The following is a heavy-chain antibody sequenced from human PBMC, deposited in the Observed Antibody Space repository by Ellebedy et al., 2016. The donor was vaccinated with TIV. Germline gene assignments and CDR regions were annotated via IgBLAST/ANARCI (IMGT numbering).Heavy chain of an antibody. J-gene: IGHJ4*02. CDR3: ARDRDGVFDY. D-gene: IGHD3-10*01. CDR2: ISGSSGHT. CDR1: GFTFRSYA. V-gene: IGHV3-23*01. Sequence: LSLTCAASGFTFRSYAMSWVRQAPGMGLEWVSAISGSSGHTYYADSVKGRFTVSRDNAKNTLYLQMNRLRAEDTAVYYCARDRDGVFDYWGQGTLVTVSS.